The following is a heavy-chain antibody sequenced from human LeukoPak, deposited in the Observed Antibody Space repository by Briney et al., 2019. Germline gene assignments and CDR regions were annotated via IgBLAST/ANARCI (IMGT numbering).Heavy chain of an antibody. D-gene: IGHD3-10*01. CDR3: ARGTYGSFLY. CDR1: GFTFSSYA. CDR2: IGGSGGST. J-gene: IGHJ4*02. Sequence: GGSLRLSCAASGFTFSSYAMSWVRQAPGKGLEWVSAIGGSGGSTYYADSVKGQFTISRDNSENTLYLQMNSLRAEDTAVYYCARGTYGSFLYWGQGALVTVSS. V-gene: IGHV3-23*01.